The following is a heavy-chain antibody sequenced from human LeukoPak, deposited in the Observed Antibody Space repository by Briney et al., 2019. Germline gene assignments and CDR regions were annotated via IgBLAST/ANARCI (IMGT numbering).Heavy chain of an antibody. D-gene: IGHD5-24*01. V-gene: IGHV4-59*08. J-gene: IGHJ4*02. CDR1: GGSISTYY. CDR2: IYYSGST. CDR3: ARYGLDGHDY. Sequence: PSETLSLTCTVSGGSISTYYWSWIRQPPGKGLEWIGYIYYSGSTNYNPSLKSRVTISVDTSKNQFSLKVNSVTAADTAVYYCARYGLDGHDYWGQGSLVTVSS.